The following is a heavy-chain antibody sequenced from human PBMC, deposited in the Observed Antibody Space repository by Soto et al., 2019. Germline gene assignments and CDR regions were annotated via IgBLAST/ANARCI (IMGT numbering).Heavy chain of an antibody. Sequence: ASVKVSCKASGGTFSSYTISWVRQAPGQGLEWMGRIIPILGIANYAQKLQGRVTITADKSTSTAYMELSSLRSEDTAVYYCAILVLTYYYGSGSYYNIQFDYWGQGTLVTVSS. CDR3: AILVLTYYYGSGSYYNIQFDY. V-gene: IGHV1-69*02. CDR2: IIPILGIA. J-gene: IGHJ4*02. D-gene: IGHD3-10*01. CDR1: GGTFSSYT.